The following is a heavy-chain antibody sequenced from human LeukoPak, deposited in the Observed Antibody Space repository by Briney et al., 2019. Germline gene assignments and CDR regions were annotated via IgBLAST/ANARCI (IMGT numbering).Heavy chain of an antibody. CDR2: IIAYNGNT. CDR3: ARDLIAVRPGWFDP. Sequence: ASVKVSCKASVYTFTTYGISWVRQAPGQGLEWMGWIIAYNGNTNYAQQFQGRVTMTTDTSMSTAYMELRSLRSDDTAVYYCARDLIAVRPGWFDPWGQGSLVTVSS. J-gene: IGHJ5*02. D-gene: IGHD6-6*01. V-gene: IGHV1-18*01. CDR1: VYTFTTYG.